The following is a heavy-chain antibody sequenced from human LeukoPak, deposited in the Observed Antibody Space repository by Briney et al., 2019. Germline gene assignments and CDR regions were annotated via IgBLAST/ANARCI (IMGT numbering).Heavy chain of an antibody. CDR2: IKQDGSEK. CDR1: GFTFNSYT. D-gene: IGHD6-13*01. CDR3: ARVKQQLVRLLGRDTTYYYYYYMDV. Sequence: PGGSLRLSCAASGFTFNSYTMSWVRQAPGKGLEWVANIKQDGSEKHYVDSVKGRFTISRDNAKNSLFLQMNSLRAEDTAVYFCARVKQQLVRLLGRDTTYYYYYYMDVWGKGTTVTVSS. V-gene: IGHV3-7*01. J-gene: IGHJ6*03.